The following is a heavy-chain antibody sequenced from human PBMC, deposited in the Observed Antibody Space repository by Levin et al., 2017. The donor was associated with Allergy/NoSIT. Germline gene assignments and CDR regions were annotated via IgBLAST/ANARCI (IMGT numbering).Heavy chain of an antibody. CDR3: ARGTRRRDGYNLFY. V-gene: IGHV4-59*01. D-gene: IGHD5-24*01. Sequence: PAGSLRLSCTVSGGSISVYYWSWIRQPPGKGLEWIGYIYYTLSPPSLPSLPLRVTMSVDTSRNQFSLKLNSVTAADTAVYYCARGTRRRDGYNLFYWGRGTLVTVSS. CDR1: GGSISVYY. CDR2: IYYTLSP. J-gene: IGHJ4*02.